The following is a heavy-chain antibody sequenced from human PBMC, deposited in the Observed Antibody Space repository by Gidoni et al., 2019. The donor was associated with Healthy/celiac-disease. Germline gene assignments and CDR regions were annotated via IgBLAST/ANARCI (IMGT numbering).Heavy chain of an antibody. V-gene: IGHV4-39*01. J-gene: IGHJ5*02. CDR2: IYYSGST. CDR1: GGSISSSSYY. D-gene: IGHD2-8*02. CDR3: ARQLAIVVYAMNP. Sequence: QLQLQESGPGLAEPSEPLSLTCTLSGGSISSSSYYWGWIRQPPGKGLEWIGSIYYSGSTYYNPSLKSRVTISVDTSNNQFSLKLSSVTAADTAVYYCARQLAIVVYAMNPCGQGTLVTVSS.